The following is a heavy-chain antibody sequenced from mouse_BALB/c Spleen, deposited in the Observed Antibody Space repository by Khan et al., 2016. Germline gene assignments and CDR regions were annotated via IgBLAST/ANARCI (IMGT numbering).Heavy chain of an antibody. CDR3: AREGWLLGYFDY. CDR1: GYTFTSYT. D-gene: IGHD2-3*01. Sequence: QVQLQQSGAELARPGASVKMSCKASGYTFTSYTMFWVKQRPGQGLEWIGYIAPSSDYTDYNQKFKDKATLTADKSSTTAYMQLNSLTSEDSAVYYCAREGWLLGYFDYWCQGTTLTVSS. CDR2: IAPSSDYT. J-gene: IGHJ2*01. V-gene: IGHV1-4*01.